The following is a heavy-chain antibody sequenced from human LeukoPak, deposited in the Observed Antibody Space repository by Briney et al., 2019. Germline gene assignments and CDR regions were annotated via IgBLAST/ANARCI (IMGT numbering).Heavy chain of an antibody. CDR3: ARAVGIVVVPAATGFDP. J-gene: IGHJ5*02. V-gene: IGHV1-46*01. CDR1: GYTFTSYY. CDR2: INPSGGST. D-gene: IGHD2-2*03. Sequence: ASVKVSCKASGYTFTSYYMHWVRQAPGQGLEWMGIINPSGGSTSYAQKFQGRVTMTRDTSTSTVYMELSSPRSEDTAVYYCARAVGIVVVPAATGFDPWGQGTLVTVSS.